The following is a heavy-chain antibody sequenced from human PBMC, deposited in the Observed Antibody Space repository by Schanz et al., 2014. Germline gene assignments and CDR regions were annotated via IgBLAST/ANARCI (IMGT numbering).Heavy chain of an antibody. J-gene: IGHJ4*02. V-gene: IGHV3-23*01. CDR2: IAGDGGGP. D-gene: IGHD3-3*01. CDR3: ARGSGTFDS. Sequence: DVQMLESGGGLVQPGGSLRLSCVASGFTFRRYGMSWVRQAPGKGLEWVSVIAGDGGGPNYVDSVKGRFTISRDNSDNTLYLQMNNLRAEDTAVYYCARGSGTFDSWGQGTLVTVSS. CDR1: GFTFRRYG.